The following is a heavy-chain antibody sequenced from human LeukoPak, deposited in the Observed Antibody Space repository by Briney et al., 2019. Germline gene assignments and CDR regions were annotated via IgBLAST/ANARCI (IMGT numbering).Heavy chain of an antibody. J-gene: IGHJ4*02. V-gene: IGHV4-59*08. CDR2: IYYTGST. CDR3: ARHEEYSSSSALFDY. CDR1: GGSISSYY. Sequence: SETLSLTCTVSGGSISSYYWNWIRQPPGKGLEWIGFIYYTGSTSYNPSLKSRVTISLDTAKNQISLMLSSVTAADTAVYYCARHEEYSSSSALFDYWGQGTLVTVSS. D-gene: IGHD6-6*01.